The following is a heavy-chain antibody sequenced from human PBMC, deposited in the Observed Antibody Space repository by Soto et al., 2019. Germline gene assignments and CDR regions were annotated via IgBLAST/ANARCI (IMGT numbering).Heavy chain of an antibody. D-gene: IGHD6-13*01. CDR1: GGTFSSDT. CDR3: ARVSGAAAVNYGMDV. CDR2: IIPILGIA. V-gene: IGHV1-69*02. Sequence: SVKVSCKASGGTFSSDTISWVRQAPGQGLEWMGRIIPILGIANYAQKFQGRVTITADKSTSTAYMELSSLRSDDTAVYYCARVSGAAAVNYGMDVWGQGTTVTVSS. J-gene: IGHJ6*02.